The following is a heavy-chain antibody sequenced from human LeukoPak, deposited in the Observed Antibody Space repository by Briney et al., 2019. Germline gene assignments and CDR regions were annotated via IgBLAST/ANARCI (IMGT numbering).Heavy chain of an antibody. V-gene: IGHV1-69*01. J-gene: IGHJ4*02. D-gene: IGHD5-18*01. CDR1: GGTFSSYA. Sequence: ASVKVSCKASGGTFSSYAISWVRQAPGQGLEWMGGIIPIFGTANYAQKFQGRVTITADESTSTAYMDLSGLRSEDTAVYFCARRYTYGSDFDHWGQGTLVTVSS. CDR2: IIPIFGTA. CDR3: ARRYTYGSDFDH.